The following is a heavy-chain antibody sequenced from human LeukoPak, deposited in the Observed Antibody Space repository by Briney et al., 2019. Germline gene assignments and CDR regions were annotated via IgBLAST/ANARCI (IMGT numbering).Heavy chain of an antibody. CDR1: GFTVSSNY. CDR3: ASPSLSYSSSWYYFDY. V-gene: IGHV3-23*01. CDR2: ISGSGGRT. J-gene: IGHJ4*02. Sequence: GGSLRLSCAASGFTVSSNYMSWVRQAPGKGLEWVSVISGSGGRTYYEDSVKGRFTISKDNSKNTLYLQMNSLRAEDTAVYYCASPSLSYSSSWYYFDYWGQGTLVTVSS. D-gene: IGHD6-13*01.